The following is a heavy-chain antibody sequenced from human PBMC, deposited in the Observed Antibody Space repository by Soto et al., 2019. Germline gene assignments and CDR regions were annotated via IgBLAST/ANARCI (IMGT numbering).Heavy chain of an antibody. J-gene: IGHJ6*02. V-gene: IGHV1-69*13. CDR2: IIPIFGTA. D-gene: IGHD1-1*01. Sequence: ASVEVSCKASGGTFSSYAISWVRQAPGQGLEWMGGIIPIFGTANYAQKFQGRVTITADESTSTAYMELSSLRSEDTAVYYCARPHQLEPYYYYGMDVWGQGTTVTVSS. CDR3: ARPHQLEPYYYYGMDV. CDR1: GGTFSSYA.